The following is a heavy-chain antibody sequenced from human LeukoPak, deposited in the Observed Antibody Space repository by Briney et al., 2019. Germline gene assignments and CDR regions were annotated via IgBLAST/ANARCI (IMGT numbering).Heavy chain of an antibody. J-gene: IGHJ4*02. D-gene: IGHD2-8*01. CDR1: GFTLSGYW. CDR3: ARGPSSTYCTNGVCYWDY. Sequence: GGSLRLSCVASGFTLSGYWMSWVRRAPGKGLEWVANIKEDGDEKYYEDSVKGRFTISRDNAKNSLYLQMNSLRAEDTAVYYCARGPSSTYCTNGVCYWDYWGQGTLVTVSS. CDR2: IKEDGDEK. V-gene: IGHV3-7*01.